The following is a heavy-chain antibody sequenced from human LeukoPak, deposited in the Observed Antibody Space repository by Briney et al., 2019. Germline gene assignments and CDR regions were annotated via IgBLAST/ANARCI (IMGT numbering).Heavy chain of an antibody. CDR3: ARGYSTSWTYYFDY. CDR1: GGSISSYY. V-gene: IGHV4-59*01. CDR2: IYYSGST. J-gene: IGHJ4*02. Sequence: SETLSLTCTVSGGSISSYYWSWIRQPPGKGLEWIGYIYYSGSTNYNPSLKSRVTISVDTSKNQFSLKLSSVTAADTAVYYCARGYSTSWTYYFDYWGQGTLVTVSS. D-gene: IGHD2-2*01.